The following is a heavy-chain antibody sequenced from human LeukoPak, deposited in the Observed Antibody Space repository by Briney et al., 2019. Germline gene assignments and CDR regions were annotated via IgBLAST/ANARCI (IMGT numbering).Heavy chain of an antibody. Sequence: GGSLRLSCAASGLTFSNSVMSWVRQAPGEGLEWVSSISPSGGSTYYADSVKGRFTISRDNSKNTLYLQMSSLTVEDTAVYYCANRPAVRRFDSWGQGPLVTVPS. J-gene: IGHJ4*02. V-gene: IGHV3-23*01. CDR3: ANRPAVRRFDS. CDR2: ISPSGGST. CDR1: GLTFSNSV. D-gene: IGHD6-6*01.